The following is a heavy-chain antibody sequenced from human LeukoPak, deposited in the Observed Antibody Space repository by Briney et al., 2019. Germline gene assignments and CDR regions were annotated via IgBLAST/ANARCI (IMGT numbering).Heavy chain of an antibody. CDR3: ARGGGYYD. D-gene: IGHD1-26*01. CDR2: IKQDGSEK. Sequence: GGSLRLSCAVSRLTFSRYAMSWVRQAPGKGLEWVANIKQDGSEKYYVDSVRGRFTISRDNAKNSLYLQMNSLRAEDTAVYYCARGGGYYDWGQGTLVTVSS. V-gene: IGHV3-7*01. J-gene: IGHJ1*01. CDR1: RLTFSRYA.